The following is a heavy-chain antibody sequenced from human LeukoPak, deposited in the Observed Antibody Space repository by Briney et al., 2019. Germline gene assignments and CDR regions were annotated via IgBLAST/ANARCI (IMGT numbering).Heavy chain of an antibody. Sequence: GFSLRLPRAGSGFTLSGEWLRWVRPAPGKGLEWVAYINQDGSQKYYLDSVKGRFTISRDNAKNSVYLQMNSLSANDTGVYYLSGAGYWSQGTLVTVSS. CDR2: INQDGSQK. CDR3: SGAGY. CDR1: GFTLSGEW. D-gene: IGHD3-10*01. J-gene: IGHJ4*02. V-gene: IGHV3-7*01.